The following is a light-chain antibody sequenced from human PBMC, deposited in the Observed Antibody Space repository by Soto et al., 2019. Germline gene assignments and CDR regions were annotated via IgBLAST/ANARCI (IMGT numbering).Light chain of an antibody. J-gene: IGLJ3*02. CDR2: EGT. Sequence: QSALTQPASVSGSPGQSITITFTGTSSDVGSYDLVSWYQQHPGKAPKLIIYEGTKRPSGASNRFSGSKSGNTASLTISGLQAEDEADYYCCSYAGSTTWVFGGGTKLTVL. CDR1: SSDVGSYDL. CDR3: CSYAGSTTWV. V-gene: IGLV2-23*01.